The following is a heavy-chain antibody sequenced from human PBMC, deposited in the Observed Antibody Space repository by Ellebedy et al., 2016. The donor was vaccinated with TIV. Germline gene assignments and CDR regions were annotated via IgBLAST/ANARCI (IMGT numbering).Heavy chain of an antibody. CDR2: IIPIFGTA. J-gene: IGHJ4*02. CDR3: ARAYYYDSSSMNY. Sequence: ASVKVSCKASGGTFSSYAISWVRQATGQGLEWMGGIIPIFGTANYAQKFQGRVTITADESTSTAYMELSRLRYDDTAVYYCARAYYYDSSSMNYWGQGTLVTVSS. D-gene: IGHD3-22*01. CDR1: GGTFSSYA. V-gene: IGHV1-69*13.